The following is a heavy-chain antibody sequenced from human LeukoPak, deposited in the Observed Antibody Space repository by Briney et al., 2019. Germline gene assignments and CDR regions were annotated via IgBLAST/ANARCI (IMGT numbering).Heavy chain of an antibody. CDR1: GGSISSYC. CDR3: ARHHGAHYFDY. J-gene: IGHJ4*02. Sequence: SETLSLTCTVSGGSISSYCWSWIRQPPGKGLEWIGYIYYSGSTNYNPSLKSRVTISVDTSKNQFSLKLSSVTAADTAVYYCARHHGAHYFDYWGQGTLVTVSS. D-gene: IGHD3-10*01. V-gene: IGHV4-59*08. CDR2: IYYSGST.